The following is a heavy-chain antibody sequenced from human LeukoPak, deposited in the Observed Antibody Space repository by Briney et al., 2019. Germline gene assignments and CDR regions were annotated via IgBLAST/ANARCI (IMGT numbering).Heavy chain of an antibody. CDR1: GYTFTSYV. D-gene: IGHD6-13*01. CDR3: ARAKLAAAGSPFDY. Sequence: ASVKISCKASGYTFTSYVISCGRQAPGQGLEWMGLISAYKGNTNYAHKLQGRVTMTTDTSTSTAYMELRSLRSDDTAVYYCARAKLAAAGSPFDYWGQGTLVTVSS. V-gene: IGHV1-18*01. J-gene: IGHJ4*02. CDR2: ISAYKGNT.